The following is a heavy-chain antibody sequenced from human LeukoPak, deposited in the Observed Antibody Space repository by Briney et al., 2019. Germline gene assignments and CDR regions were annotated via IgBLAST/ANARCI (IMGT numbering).Heavy chain of an antibody. V-gene: IGHV1-2*02. CDR1: GYMFTGNH. CDR2: INPNSGVT. Sequence: ASVKVSCKASGYMFTGNHIHWVRQAPGQGLEWMGWINPNSGVTNYAQKFQGRVTVTRDTSINTAYMELSRLRYDDTAVYYCARDFMVRGVTTPDYWGQGTLVTVSS. J-gene: IGHJ4*02. D-gene: IGHD3-10*01. CDR3: ARDFMVRGVTTPDY.